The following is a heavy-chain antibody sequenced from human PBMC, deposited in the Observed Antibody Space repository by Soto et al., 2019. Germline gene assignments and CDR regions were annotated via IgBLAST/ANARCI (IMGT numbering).Heavy chain of an antibody. CDR1: GGTFSSYT. CDR3: ASPSGDYAGY. D-gene: IGHD4-17*01. V-gene: IGHV1-69*02. Sequence: QVQLVQSGAEVKKPGSSVKISCKASGGTFSSYTISWVRQAPGQGLEWLGRIIPILGIANYAQKLQGRVTNTADKSTSTAYMELSRLRSEDTAVYYCASPSGDYAGYWGQGTLVTVSS. J-gene: IGHJ4*02. CDR2: IIPILGIA.